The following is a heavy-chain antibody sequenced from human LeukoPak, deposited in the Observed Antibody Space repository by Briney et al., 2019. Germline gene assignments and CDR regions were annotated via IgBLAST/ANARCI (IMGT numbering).Heavy chain of an antibody. V-gene: IGHV5-51*01. CDR3: ARLDSYGLRGVDY. CDR1: GYSFTSYW. Sequence: GESLKISCKGSGYSFTSYWIGWVRQMPGKGLEWMGIIYPGDSDTRYSPSFQGQVTISADKSISTAYLRWSSLKASDTAMYYCARLDSYGLRGVDYWGQGTLVTVSS. J-gene: IGHJ4*02. CDR2: IYPGDSDT. D-gene: IGHD5-18*01.